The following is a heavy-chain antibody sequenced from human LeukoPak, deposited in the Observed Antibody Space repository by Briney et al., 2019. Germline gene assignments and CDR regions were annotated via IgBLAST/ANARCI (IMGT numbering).Heavy chain of an antibody. J-gene: IGHJ4*02. CDR2: ISYDGTNK. CDR1: GFTFSSYA. CDR3: ARGGSGGYYPYYFDY. Sequence: GRSLRLSCVASGFTFSSYAMHWVRQAPGKGLEWVAVISYDGTNKYYADSVKGRFTISRDNSKNTLYLQMTSLRAEDTVVYYCARGGSGGYYPYYFDYWGQGNVVTVSS. D-gene: IGHD3-10*01. V-gene: IGHV3-30-3*01.